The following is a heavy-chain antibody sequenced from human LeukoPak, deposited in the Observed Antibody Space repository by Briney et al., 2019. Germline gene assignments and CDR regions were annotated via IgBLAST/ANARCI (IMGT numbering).Heavy chain of an antibody. CDR2: ISSRSNTI. V-gene: IGHV3-48*01. D-gene: IGHD3-3*01. CDR3: ARDGPFDFWSGWDY. Sequence: SGGSLRLSCAASGFTFSSYSMNWVRQAPGKGLERVSYISSRSNTIYYADSVKGRFTISRDNAKNSLYLQMNSLRAEDTAVYYCARDGPFDFWSGWDYWGQGALVTVSS. J-gene: IGHJ4*02. CDR1: GFTFSSYS.